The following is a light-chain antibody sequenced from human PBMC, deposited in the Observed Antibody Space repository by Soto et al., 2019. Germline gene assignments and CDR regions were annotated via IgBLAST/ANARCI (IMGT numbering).Light chain of an antibody. V-gene: IGKV1-5*01. CDR1: QSVSMW. CDR2: AAS. Sequence: DTQMTQSPSTLSASVGDTVTITCRASQSVSMWLAWFQQKPGKTPRLLIYAASDLESGVPSRFSGSGSGTKFTLTINGLQPEDAATYYCQQYNTYLSWTFGQGTKVEIK. CDR3: QQYNTYLSWT. J-gene: IGKJ1*01.